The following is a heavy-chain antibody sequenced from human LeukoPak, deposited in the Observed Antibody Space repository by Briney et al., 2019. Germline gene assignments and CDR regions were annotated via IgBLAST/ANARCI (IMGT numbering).Heavy chain of an antibody. CDR2: ISSSSSYI. V-gene: IGHV3-21*01. Sequence: RGGSLRLSCAASGFTFSSYSMNWVRQAPGKGLEWVSSISSSSSYIYYADSVKGRFTISRDNAKNSLYLQMNSLRAEDTAVYYCARDDDILTGFPEDYYYGMDVWGQGTTVTVSS. CDR1: GFTFSSYS. D-gene: IGHD3-9*01. J-gene: IGHJ6*02. CDR3: ARDDDILTGFPEDYYYGMDV.